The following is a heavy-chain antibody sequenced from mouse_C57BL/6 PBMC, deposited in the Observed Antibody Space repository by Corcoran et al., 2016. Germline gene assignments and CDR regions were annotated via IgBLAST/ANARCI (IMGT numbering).Heavy chain of an antibody. CDR2: ISYDGSN. D-gene: IGHD2-4*01. V-gene: IGHV3-6*01. Sequence: DVQLQESGPGLVKPSQSLSLTCSVTGYSITSGYYWNWIRQFPGNKLEWMGYISYDGSNNYNPSLKNRISITRDTSKNQFFLKLNSVTTEDTATYYCAREGDYDPYYFDYWGQGTTLTVSS. CDR3: AREGDYDPYYFDY. CDR1: GYSITSGYY. J-gene: IGHJ2*01.